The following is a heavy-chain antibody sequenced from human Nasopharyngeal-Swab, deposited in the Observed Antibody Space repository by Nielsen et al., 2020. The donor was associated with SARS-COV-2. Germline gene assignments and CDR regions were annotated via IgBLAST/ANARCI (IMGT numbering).Heavy chain of an antibody. CDR2: ISSSSSYI. CDR1: GFTFSSYS. Sequence: GESLKLSRAASGFTFSSYSMNWVRHAPGKGLEWVSSISSSSSYIYYADSVKGRFTISRDNAKNSLYLQMNSLRAEDTAVYYCARTAAASENGRDVWGQGTTVTVYS. CDR3: ARTAAASENGRDV. J-gene: IGHJ6*02. D-gene: IGHD2-2*01. V-gene: IGHV3-21*01.